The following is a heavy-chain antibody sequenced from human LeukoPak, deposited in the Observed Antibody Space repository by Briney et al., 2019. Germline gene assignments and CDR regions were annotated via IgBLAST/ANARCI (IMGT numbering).Heavy chain of an antibody. Sequence: GGSLRLSCAASGFTFSSYWMSWVRQAPGKGLEWVANIKQDGSEKYYVDSVKGRFTISRDNAKNSLYLQMNSLRAEDTAVYYCAKRKNYDFWSGYPWYYGMDVWGRGTTVTVSS. J-gene: IGHJ6*02. V-gene: IGHV3-7*01. D-gene: IGHD3-3*01. CDR3: AKRKNYDFWSGYPWYYGMDV. CDR2: IKQDGSEK. CDR1: GFTFSSYW.